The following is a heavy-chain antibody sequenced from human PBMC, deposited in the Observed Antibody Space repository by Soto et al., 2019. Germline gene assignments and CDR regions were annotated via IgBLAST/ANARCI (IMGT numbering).Heavy chain of an antibody. V-gene: IGHV4-34*01. CDR2: INHSGST. Sequence: QVQLQQWGAGLLKPSETLSLTCAVYGGSFSGYYWSWIRQPPGKGLEWIGEINHSGSTNYNPSLKSRVTISVDTSKNQFSLKLSSVTAADTAVYYCARGMIRRDIVVVVAAKGKGYFDYWGQGTLVTVSS. CDR1: GGSFSGYY. CDR3: ARGMIRRDIVVVVAAKGKGYFDY. D-gene: IGHD2-15*01. J-gene: IGHJ4*02.